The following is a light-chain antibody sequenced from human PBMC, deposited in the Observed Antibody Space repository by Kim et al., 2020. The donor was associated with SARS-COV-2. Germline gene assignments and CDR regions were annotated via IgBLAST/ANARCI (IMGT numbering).Light chain of an antibody. CDR2: DVS. V-gene: IGLV2-8*01. CDR1: SSDVGGYNY. CDR3: SSYAGSNTWV. J-gene: IGLJ3*02. Sequence: QSALTQPPSVSGSPGQSVTISCTGTSSDVGGYNYVSWYQQHPGKAPKLMIYDVSKRPSGVPDRFSGSKSGNTASLTLSGLQAEDEADYYCSSYAGSNTWVFGGGTQLTVL.